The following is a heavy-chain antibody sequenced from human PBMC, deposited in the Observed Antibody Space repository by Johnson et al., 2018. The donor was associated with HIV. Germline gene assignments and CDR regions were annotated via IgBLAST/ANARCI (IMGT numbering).Heavy chain of an antibody. CDR3: ARPQGTGDAFDI. D-gene: IGHD1-1*01. V-gene: IGHV3-30*04. J-gene: IGHJ3*02. CDR2: ISYDGSNN. Sequence: QVQLVESGGGVVQPGRSLRLSCAASGFTFRSYAMHWVCQAPGKGLEWVAVISYDGSNNYYADSVKGRFTISRDNSKNTLYLQMNSLRAEDTAVYYCARPQGTGDAFDIWGQGTMVTVSS. CDR1: GFTFRSYA.